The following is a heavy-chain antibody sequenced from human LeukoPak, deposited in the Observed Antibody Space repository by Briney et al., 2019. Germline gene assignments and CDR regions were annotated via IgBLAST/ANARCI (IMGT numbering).Heavy chain of an antibody. CDR3: ARYGAYDFAY. Sequence: GGTLRLSCAASGFALSSHWMSWVRQAPGKGLEWVAIIKPDGSEKAYVDSVKGRFTISRDNAKNSLYLQMKSLRAEDTAVYYCARYGAYDFAYWGQGTLVTVSS. D-gene: IGHD3-3*01. V-gene: IGHV3-7*04. CDR1: GFALSSHW. CDR2: IKPDGSEK. J-gene: IGHJ4*02.